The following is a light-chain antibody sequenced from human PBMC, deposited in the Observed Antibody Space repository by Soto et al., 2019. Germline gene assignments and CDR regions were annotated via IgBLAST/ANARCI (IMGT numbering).Light chain of an antibody. CDR3: QVWDSTSDHWV. J-gene: IGLJ3*02. CDR1: NIAAKS. Sequence: SYELTQPPSVSVAPGQTARITCGGDNIAAKSVHWYRQKPGQAPVLVIYDDSDRPSGIPERFSGSNSGNTATLTISRDEAGDEADYYCQVWDSTSDHWVFGGGTKLTVL. V-gene: IGLV3-21*02. CDR2: DDS.